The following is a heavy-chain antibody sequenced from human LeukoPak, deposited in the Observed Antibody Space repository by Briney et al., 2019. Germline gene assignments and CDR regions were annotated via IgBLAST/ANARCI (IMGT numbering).Heavy chain of an antibody. J-gene: IGHJ4*02. Sequence: GGSLRLSCSASGFTFSCYSITWVRQAPAKGVEWVSSISSSSSSIYYAASVKGRFTISRDNAKNSLYLQMNSLRAEDTAVYYCARGRHGSAGTTSIVDYWGQGTLVTVSS. CDR3: ARGRHGSAGTTSIVDY. CDR2: ISSSSSSI. V-gene: IGHV3-21*01. D-gene: IGHD6-13*01. CDR1: GFTFSCYS.